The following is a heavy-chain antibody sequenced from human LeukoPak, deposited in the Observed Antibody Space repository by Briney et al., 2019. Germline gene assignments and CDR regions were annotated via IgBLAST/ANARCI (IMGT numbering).Heavy chain of an antibody. J-gene: IGHJ3*02. CDR1: GYTFISYD. D-gene: IGHD1-26*01. CDR3: AREVRGSLDALDI. V-gene: IGHV1-8*01. Sequence: ASVKVSCKASGYTFISYDINWVRQATGRGLEWMGWMNPNSGNTNYAQKFQGRVTMTRNTSISTAYMELSSLRSEDTAVYYCAREVRGSLDALDIWGQGTMVTVSS. CDR2: MNPNSGNT.